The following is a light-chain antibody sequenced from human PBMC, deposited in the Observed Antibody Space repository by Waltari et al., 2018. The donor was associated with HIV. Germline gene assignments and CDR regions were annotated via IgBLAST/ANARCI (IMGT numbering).Light chain of an antibody. CDR1: SGHSNNA. CDR3: QTWGTGFRV. Sequence: QLVLTQSPSASASLGASVRLTCTLSSGHSNNAIAWHQQQPEKGPRYLMKVNSDGSQSKGDGIPDRFSGSSSGAERYLTISSLQSEDEADYYCQTWGTGFRVFGGGTKLTVL. V-gene: IGLV4-69*02. CDR2: VNSDGSQ. J-gene: IGLJ3*02.